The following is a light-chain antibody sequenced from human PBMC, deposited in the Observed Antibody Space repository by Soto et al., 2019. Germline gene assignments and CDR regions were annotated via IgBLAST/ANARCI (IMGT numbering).Light chain of an antibody. CDR3: QQYNNYSPLT. Sequence: ETVMTQSPATLSVSPGERATLYCRASQSVSSKLAWYQQKPGQAPRLLIYGASSRATGVPPTFSGSASGTEFTLTISSLQSEDFTAYYCQQYNNYSPLTFGGGTKVDI. V-gene: IGKV3-15*01. CDR2: GAS. CDR1: QSVSSK. J-gene: IGKJ4*01.